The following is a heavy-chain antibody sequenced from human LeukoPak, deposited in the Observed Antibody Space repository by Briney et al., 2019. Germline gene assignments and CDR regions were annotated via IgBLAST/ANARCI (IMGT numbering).Heavy chain of an antibody. V-gene: IGHV3-30*02. CDR3: AKALTYYYYMDV. CDR2: IRYDGSNK. J-gene: IGHJ6*03. Sequence: GGSLRLSCAASGFTYSSYGMHWVRQAPGKGLEWVAFIRYDGSNKYYADSVKGRFTISRDNSKNTLYLQMNSLRAEDTAVYYCAKALTYYYYMDVWGKGITVTVSS. CDR1: GFTYSSYG.